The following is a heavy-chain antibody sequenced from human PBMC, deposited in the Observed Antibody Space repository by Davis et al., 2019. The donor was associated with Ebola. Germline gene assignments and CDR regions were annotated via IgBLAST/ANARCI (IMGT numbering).Heavy chain of an antibody. J-gene: IGHJ3*02. V-gene: IGHV1-18*01. CDR2: ISAYNGNT. D-gene: IGHD1-26*01. CDR3: ARTSIVGTTTTASDI. CDR1: EYTFTSYD. Sequence: AASVKVSCKASEYTFTSYDINWVRQATGQGLEWMGWISAYNGNTNYAQKVQGRVTMTTDTSTGTAYLDLRSLRSDDTAVYFCARTSIVGTTTTASDIWGQGTLVTVSS.